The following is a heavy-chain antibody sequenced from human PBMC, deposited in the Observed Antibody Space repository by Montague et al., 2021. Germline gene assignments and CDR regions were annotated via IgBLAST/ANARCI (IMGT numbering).Heavy chain of an antibody. CDR2: IFYSGNT. D-gene: IGHD3-10*01. J-gene: IGHJ4*02. CDR3: ARAEDYYGSGSYLGFDN. V-gene: IGHV4-31*03. Sequence: TLSLTCTVSGGSISSGGYYWSWIRQLPGKGLEWIGYIFYSGNTYYNPSLKSRVTISVDTSKNQFSLKLSSVTAADTAVYYCARAEDYYGSGSYLGFDNWGQGTLVTVSS. CDR1: GGSISSGGYY.